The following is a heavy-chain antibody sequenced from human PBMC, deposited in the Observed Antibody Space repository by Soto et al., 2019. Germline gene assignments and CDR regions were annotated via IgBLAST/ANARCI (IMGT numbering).Heavy chain of an antibody. CDR3: ARDFSADSGYDRPGVGYMDV. Sequence: PGGSLRLSCAASGFTFSSYSMNWVRQAPGKGLEWVSSISSSSSYIYYADSVKGRFTISRDNAKNSLYLQMNSLRAEDTAVYYCARDFSADSGYDRPGVGYMDVWGKGTTVTASS. CDR2: ISSSSSYI. V-gene: IGHV3-21*01. D-gene: IGHD5-12*01. CDR1: GFTFSSYS. J-gene: IGHJ6*03.